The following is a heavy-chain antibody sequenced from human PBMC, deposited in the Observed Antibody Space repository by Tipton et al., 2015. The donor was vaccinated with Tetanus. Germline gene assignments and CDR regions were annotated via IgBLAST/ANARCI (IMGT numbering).Heavy chain of an antibody. V-gene: IGHV3-30*03. CDR2: ISHDGSHK. CDR3: ARALWDQRRGGHFDH. CDR1: EFFFSSFG. D-gene: IGHD1-1*01. J-gene: IGHJ4*02. Sequence: SLRLSCEGSEFFFSSFGMHWVRQAPGKGLEWVALISHDGSHKDYADSVKGRFTISRDNSENTVSLQMNSLRAEDTAVYYCARALWDQRRGGHFDHWGQGTQVTVSS.